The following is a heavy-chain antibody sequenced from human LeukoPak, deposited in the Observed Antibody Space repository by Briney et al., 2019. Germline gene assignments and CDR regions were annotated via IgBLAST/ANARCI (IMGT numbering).Heavy chain of an antibody. CDR1: GYTFTGYY. Sequence: ASVKVSCKASGYTFTGYYMHWVRQAPGQGLEWMGWINPNSGGTNYAQKFQGRATMTRDTSISTAYMELSRLRSDDTAVYYCASPFLGSGWSHFDYWGQGTLVTVSS. D-gene: IGHD6-19*01. CDR2: INPNSGGT. J-gene: IGHJ4*02. V-gene: IGHV1-2*02. CDR3: ASPFLGSGWSHFDY.